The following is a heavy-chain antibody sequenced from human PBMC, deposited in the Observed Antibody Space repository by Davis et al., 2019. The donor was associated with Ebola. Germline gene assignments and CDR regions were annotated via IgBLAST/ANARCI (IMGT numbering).Heavy chain of an antibody. CDR2: IGADGYST. CDR1: GFTFHDHA. V-gene: IGHV3-43*02. D-gene: IGHD3-3*01. J-gene: IGHJ5*02. CDR3: ATFEVGTS. Sequence: GESLKISCEASGFTFHDHAIHWVRQPPGKGLEWVSLIGADGYSTYYADSVKGRFTISRDNAKNSLYLQMNSLRVEDTAVYYCATFEVGTSWGQGVLVTVSS.